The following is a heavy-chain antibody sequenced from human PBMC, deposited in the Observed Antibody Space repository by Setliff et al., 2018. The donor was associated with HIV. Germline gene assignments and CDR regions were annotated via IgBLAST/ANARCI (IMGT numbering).Heavy chain of an antibody. CDR3: AKGGFLEWSEYYYYYYYMDV. CDR1: GFTFNNAW. D-gene: IGHD3-3*01. Sequence: GGSLRLSCAVSGFTFNNAWMSWVRQVPGKGLEWVSAISGSGGSTYYADSVKGRFTISRDNSKNTLYLQMNSLRAEDTAVYYCAKGGFLEWSEYYYYYYYMDVWGKGTTVTVSS. V-gene: IGHV3-23*01. J-gene: IGHJ6*03. CDR2: ISGSGGST.